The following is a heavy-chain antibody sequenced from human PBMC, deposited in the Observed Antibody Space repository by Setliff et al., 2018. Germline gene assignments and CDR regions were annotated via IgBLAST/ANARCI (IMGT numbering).Heavy chain of an antibody. CDR3: ARVPRFGELPLDV. D-gene: IGHD3-10*01. J-gene: IGHJ6*04. CDR2: ISSSSSYI. V-gene: IGHV3-21*01. CDR1: GFTFSSYS. Sequence: PGGSLRLSCAASGFTFSSYSMNWVRRAPGKGLEWVSSISSSSSYIYYADSVKGRFTISRDNAKNSLYLQMNSLRADDTSVYYCARVPRFGELPLDVWGKGTTVTVSS.